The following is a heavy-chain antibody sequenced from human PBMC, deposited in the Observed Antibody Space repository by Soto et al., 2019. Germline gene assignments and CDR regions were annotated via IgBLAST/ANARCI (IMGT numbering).Heavy chain of an antibody. Sequence: SETLSLTSAVYGGTFSGYCWSWIRQPPGKGLEWIGEINHSGSTNYNPSLKSRVTISVDTSKNQFSLKLSSVTAADTAVYYCARGGGTRFYYYYGMDVWGQGTTVTVSS. CDR1: GGTFSGYC. J-gene: IGHJ6*02. V-gene: IGHV4-34*01. CDR3: ARGGGTRFYYYYGMDV. CDR2: INHSGST. D-gene: IGHD2-2*01.